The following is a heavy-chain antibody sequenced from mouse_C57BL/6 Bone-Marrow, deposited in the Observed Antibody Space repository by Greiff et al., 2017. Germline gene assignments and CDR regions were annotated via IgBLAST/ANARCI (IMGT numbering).Heavy chain of an antibody. Sequence: VQLVESGAELMKPGASVKFSCKATGYTFTGYWIEWVKQRPGHGLEWIGEILPGRGSTHYNEKFKGKATFTADTSSNTAYMQLSSRTTEDSAIYDCARARVLPSWFAYWGQGTLGTVAA. CDR3: ARARVLPSWFAY. CDR2: ILPGRGST. V-gene: IGHV1-9*01. J-gene: IGHJ3*01. CDR1: GYTFTGYW. D-gene: IGHD5-5*01.